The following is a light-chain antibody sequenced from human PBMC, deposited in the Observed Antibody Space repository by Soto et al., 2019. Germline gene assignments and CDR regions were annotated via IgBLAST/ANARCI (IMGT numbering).Light chain of an antibody. CDR1: QSICTW. V-gene: IGKV1-5*03. Sequence: DIQMTQSPSTLSASVGDSVAITCRASQSICTWLAWYQQKPGKAPKLLIYKASTLESGVPSRFSGSGSGTEFTLTIRSLQPDDFATYYCHQYNSFSMTFGKGTKLESK. CDR2: KAS. CDR3: HQYNSFSMT. J-gene: IGKJ2*01.